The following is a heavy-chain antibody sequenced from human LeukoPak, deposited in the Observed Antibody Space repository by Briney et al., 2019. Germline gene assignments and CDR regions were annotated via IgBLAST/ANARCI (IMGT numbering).Heavy chain of an antibody. D-gene: IGHD3-22*01. Sequence: ALVTVSCMSSGYTVTSYYMHWVRQTPGQGLEWMGIINPSGGSTSYAQKFQGRVTMTMDTSTSTIYMELSSLRPEDTAVYSCARARKTHYYDSSGYLAYWGQGTLVTVSS. CDR3: ARARKTHYYDSSGYLAY. CDR2: INPSGGST. J-gene: IGHJ4*02. CDR1: GYTVTSYY. V-gene: IGHV1-46*01.